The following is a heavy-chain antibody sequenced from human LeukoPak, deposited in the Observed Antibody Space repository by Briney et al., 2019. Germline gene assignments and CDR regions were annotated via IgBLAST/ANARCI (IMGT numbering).Heavy chain of an antibody. Sequence: SETLSLTCAVYGGSFVGNYGSWIRQPPGKGREWMGEINVSESTNYTPSLKSRVTISVDTSKNQFSLKLSSVTAADTAVYYCARGRPGYFDWVPNWFDPWGQGTLVTVSS. V-gene: IGHV4-34*01. D-gene: IGHD3-9*01. J-gene: IGHJ5*02. CDR3: ARGRPGYFDWVPNWFDP. CDR2: INVSEST. CDR1: GGSFVGNY.